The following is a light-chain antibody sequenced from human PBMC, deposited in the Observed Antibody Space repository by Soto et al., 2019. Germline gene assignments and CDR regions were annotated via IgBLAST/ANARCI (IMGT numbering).Light chain of an antibody. J-gene: IGLJ1*01. Sequence: QCVLTQPSSLSGSPGQSITISCTGTISDVGGYNYVSWYQQHPGKAPKLMIYEVSNRPSGVSNRFSGSKSGNTASLTISGLQAEDEADYYCSSYTSSSTSYVYGTGTKVNVL. CDR2: EVS. V-gene: IGLV2-14*01. CDR1: ISDVGGYNY. CDR3: SSYTSSSTSYV.